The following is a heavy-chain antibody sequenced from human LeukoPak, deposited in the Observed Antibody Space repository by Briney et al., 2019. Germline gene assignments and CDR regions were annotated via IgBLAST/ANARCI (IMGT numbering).Heavy chain of an antibody. Sequence: ASVKASCKASGYTSTSYYMHWVRQAPGQGREWMGIINPSGGSTSYAQNFQGRVTMTRDTSTSTVYMELSSLRSEDTAVYYCARGSGGSSGWYPNPLLDYWGQGTLVTVSS. J-gene: IGHJ4*02. V-gene: IGHV1-46*01. CDR2: INPSGGST. CDR3: ARGSGGSSGWYPNPLLDY. CDR1: GYTSTSYY. D-gene: IGHD6-19*01.